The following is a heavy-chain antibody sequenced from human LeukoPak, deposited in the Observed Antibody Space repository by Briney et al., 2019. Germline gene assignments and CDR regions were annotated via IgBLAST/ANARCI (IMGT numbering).Heavy chain of an antibody. CDR2: IYYSGTT. J-gene: IGHJ5*02. CDR3: ARAYYYDSSGYYSNWFDP. D-gene: IGHD3-22*01. V-gene: IGHV4-59*12. Sequence: PSETLSLTCTVSGGSISSYYWSWIRQPPGKGLEWIGYIYYSGTTNYNPSLKSRVTISVDTSKNQFSLKLSSVTAADTAVYYCARAYYYDSSGYYSNWFDPWGQGTLVTVSS. CDR1: GGSISSYY.